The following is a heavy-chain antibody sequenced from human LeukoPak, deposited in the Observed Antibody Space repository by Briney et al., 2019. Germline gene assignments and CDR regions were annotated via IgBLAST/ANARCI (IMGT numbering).Heavy chain of an antibody. CDR1: GGTFSSYA. Sequence: SVKVSYKASGGTFSSYAISWVRQAPGQGLEWMGGIIPIFGTANYAQKFQGRVTITTDESTSTAYMELSSLRSEDTAVYYCARDGSGTGGYYYYYMDVWGKGTTVTVSS. J-gene: IGHJ6*03. CDR3: ARDGSGTGGYYYYYMDV. CDR2: IIPIFGTA. V-gene: IGHV1-69*05. D-gene: IGHD1-7*01.